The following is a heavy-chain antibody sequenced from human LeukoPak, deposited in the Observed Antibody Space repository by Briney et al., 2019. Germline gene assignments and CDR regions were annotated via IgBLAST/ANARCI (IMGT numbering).Heavy chain of an antibody. CDR2: IYYSGST. D-gene: IGHD3-22*01. J-gene: IGHJ3*02. Sequence: PSETLSLTCAVYGGSFSSYYWTWIRQPPGKGLEWIGYIYYSGSTNYNPSLKSRVTISVDTSKNHFSLKLSSVTAADTAVYYCARHDSSGPYNAFDIWGQGTMVTVSS. CDR3: ARHDSSGPYNAFDI. CDR1: GGSFSSYY. V-gene: IGHV4-59*08.